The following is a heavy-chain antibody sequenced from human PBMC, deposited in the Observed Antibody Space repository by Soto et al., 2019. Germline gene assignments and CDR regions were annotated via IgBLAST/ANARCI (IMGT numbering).Heavy chain of an antibody. CDR2: IYYSGST. V-gene: IGHV4-31*03. CDR1: GGSISSGGYY. J-gene: IGHJ4*02. Sequence: QVQLQESGPGLVKPSQTLSLTCTVSGGSISSGGYYWSWIRQHPGKGLEWIGYIYYSGSTYYNPYLKGRVTISVDTSKNQFSLKLSSVTAADTAVYYCARGVTMVRGVIHTPYFDYWGQGTLVTVSS. CDR3: ARGVTMVRGVIHTPYFDY. D-gene: IGHD3-10*01.